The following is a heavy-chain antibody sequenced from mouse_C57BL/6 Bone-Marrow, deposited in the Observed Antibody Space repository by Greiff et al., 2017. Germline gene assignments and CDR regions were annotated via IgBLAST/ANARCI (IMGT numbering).Heavy chain of an antibody. J-gene: IGHJ3*01. D-gene: IGHD2-4*01. CDR3: VRDYDYTWFAY. Sequence: VQLKQSGPELVKPGASVKMSCKASGYTFTDYNMHWVKQSHGKSLEWIGYINPNNGGTSYNQKFKGKATLTVNKSSSTAYMELRSLTSEDSAVYYCVRDYDYTWFAYWGQGTLVTVSA. V-gene: IGHV1-22*01. CDR1: GYTFTDYN. CDR2: INPNNGGT.